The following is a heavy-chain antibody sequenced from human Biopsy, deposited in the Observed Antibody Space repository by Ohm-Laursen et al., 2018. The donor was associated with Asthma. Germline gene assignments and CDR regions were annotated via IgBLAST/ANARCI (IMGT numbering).Heavy chain of an antibody. Sequence: SSVKVSCKASGDSLGSFINYAISWVRQAPRQGLEWMGGLIPVLGTADYAPMFEGRVTITADESTRTAYMELSSLRSEDTAVYYCATPPVGSISYFDSWGQGTLVTVSS. J-gene: IGHJ4*02. V-gene: IGHV1-69*01. CDR1: GDSLGSFINYA. CDR2: LIPVLGTA. CDR3: ATPPVGSISYFDS. D-gene: IGHD1-26*01.